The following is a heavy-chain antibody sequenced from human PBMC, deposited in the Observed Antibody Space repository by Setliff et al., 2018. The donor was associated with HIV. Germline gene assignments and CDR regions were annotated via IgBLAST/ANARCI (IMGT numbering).Heavy chain of an antibody. CDR2: ISGSGNT. J-gene: IGHJ4*02. CDR3: ARKPTGSPCDY. Sequence: ASVKVSCKASGYIFTSNTIHWVRQAPGQRLQWMGCISGSGNTKFSQEFQGRVTLTRDTSANTAYMELRSLGSDDTALYYCARKPTGSPCDYWGQGTLVTVSS. D-gene: IGHD1-26*01. V-gene: IGHV1-3*01. CDR1: GYIFTSNT.